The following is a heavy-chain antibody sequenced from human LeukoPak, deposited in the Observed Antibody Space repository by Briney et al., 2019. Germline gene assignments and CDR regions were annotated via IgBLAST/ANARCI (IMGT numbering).Heavy chain of an antibody. J-gene: IGHJ4*02. Sequence: APVKVSCKASGYTFTSYAMHWVRQAPGQRLEWMGWINAGNGNTKYSQKFQGRVTITRDTSASTAYMELSSLRSEDTAVYYCAGDQVYSSGWYYWGQGTLVTVSS. CDR1: GYTFTSYA. V-gene: IGHV1-3*01. CDR2: INAGNGNT. CDR3: AGDQVYSSGWYY. D-gene: IGHD6-19*01.